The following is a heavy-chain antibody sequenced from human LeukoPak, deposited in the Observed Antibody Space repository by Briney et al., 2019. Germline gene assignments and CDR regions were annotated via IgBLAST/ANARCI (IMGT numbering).Heavy chain of an antibody. Sequence: GGSLRLPCAASGFTFSSYGMSWVRQAPGQGLEWVSAISGSGGSTYYADSVKGRFTISRDNSKNTLYLQMNSLRAEDTAVYYCAKESRDSYGFDYWGQGTLVIVSS. CDR2: ISGSGGST. D-gene: IGHD5-18*01. V-gene: IGHV3-23*01. J-gene: IGHJ4*02. CDR3: AKESRDSYGFDY. CDR1: GFTFSSYG.